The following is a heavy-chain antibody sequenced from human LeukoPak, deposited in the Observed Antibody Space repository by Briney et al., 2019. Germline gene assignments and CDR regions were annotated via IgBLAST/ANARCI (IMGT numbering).Heavy chain of an antibody. J-gene: IGHJ6*02. V-gene: IGHV1-2*02. Sequence: ASVKVSCKASGYTFTGYYMHWVRQAPGQGLEWMGWINPNSGGTNYAQKFQGRVTMTRDTSISTAYMELGRLRSDDTAVYYCARDLYCSSTSCYTRFYYYGMDVWGQGTTVTVSS. CDR1: GYTFTGYY. CDR2: INPNSGGT. D-gene: IGHD2-2*02. CDR3: ARDLYCSSTSCYTRFYYYGMDV.